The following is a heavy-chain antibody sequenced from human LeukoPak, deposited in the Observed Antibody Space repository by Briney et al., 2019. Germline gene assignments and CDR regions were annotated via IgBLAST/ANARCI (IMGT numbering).Heavy chain of an antibody. V-gene: IGHV5-51*01. Sequence: PGESLKISCKGSGYSFATYWTGWVRQMPGKGLEWMGIIYPGDSDTRYSPSFQGQVTISADKSISTAFLQWSSLKASDTAMYYCARRGYCGGDCYSDYWGQGTLVTVSS. CDR1: GYSFATYW. D-gene: IGHD2-21*01. CDR2: IYPGDSDT. CDR3: ARRGYCGGDCYSDY. J-gene: IGHJ4*02.